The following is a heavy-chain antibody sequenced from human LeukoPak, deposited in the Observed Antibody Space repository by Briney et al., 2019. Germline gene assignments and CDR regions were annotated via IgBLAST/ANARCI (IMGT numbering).Heavy chain of an antibody. CDR1: GGSFSGYY. Sequence: SETLSLTCAVYGGSFSGYYWSWIRQPPGKGLEWIGEINHSGSTNYNPSLKSRVTISVDTSKNQFSLKLSSVTAADTAVYYCARDGAFAMDVWGQGTTVTVSS. CDR3: ARDGAFAMDV. V-gene: IGHV4-34*01. J-gene: IGHJ6*02. CDR2: INHSGST.